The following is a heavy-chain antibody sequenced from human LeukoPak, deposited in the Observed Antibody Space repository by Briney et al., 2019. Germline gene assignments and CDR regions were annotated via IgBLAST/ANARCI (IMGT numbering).Heavy chain of an antibody. D-gene: IGHD6-13*01. Sequence: SETLSLTCAVYGGSFSGYYWSWIRQPPGKGLEWIGEINHSGSTNYNPSLKSRVTISVDTSKNQFSLKLSSVTAADTAVYYCARLSSGSSTWYDIDYWGQGTLVTVSS. CDR3: ARLSSGSSTWYDIDY. V-gene: IGHV4-34*01. CDR2: INHSGST. CDR1: GGSFSGYY. J-gene: IGHJ4*02.